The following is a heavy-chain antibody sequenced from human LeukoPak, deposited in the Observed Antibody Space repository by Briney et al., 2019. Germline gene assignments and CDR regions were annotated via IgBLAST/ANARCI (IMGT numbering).Heavy chain of an antibody. CDR1: GFTFSSYW. Sequence: GGSLRLSCAASGFTFSSYWMSWVRQAPGKGLEWVANIKQDGSEKYYVDSVKGRFTISRDNAKNSLYLQMNSLRAEDTAVYYCARDRGDFGAKGHWFDPWGQGTLVTVSS. V-gene: IGHV3-7*01. J-gene: IGHJ5*02. D-gene: IGHD3-16*01. CDR3: ARDRGDFGAKGHWFDP. CDR2: IKQDGSEK.